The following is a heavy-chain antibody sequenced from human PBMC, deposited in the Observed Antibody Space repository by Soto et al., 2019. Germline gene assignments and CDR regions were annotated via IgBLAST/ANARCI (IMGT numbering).Heavy chain of an antibody. CDR3: ARYSGSVAARP. Sequence: EVQLVESGGGLVQPGGSLRLSCAASGFTFSSYWMSWFRQVPGKGLEWVANINEDGGNKQYVGSVKGRFTISRDNAKSSVSLQMNSLRAEDTAVYYCARYSGSVAARPWGQGTLVTVSS. V-gene: IGHV3-7*03. D-gene: IGHD6-6*01. J-gene: IGHJ4*02. CDR1: GFTFSSYW. CDR2: INEDGGNK.